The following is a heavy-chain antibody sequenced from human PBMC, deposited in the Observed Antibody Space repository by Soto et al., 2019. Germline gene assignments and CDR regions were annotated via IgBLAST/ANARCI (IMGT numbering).Heavy chain of an antibody. CDR3: AHRPEVETAIVCDY. J-gene: IGHJ4*02. CDR2: IYWDDDK. D-gene: IGHD5-18*01. CDR1: GFSLSTSGVG. V-gene: IGHV2-5*02. Sequence: QITLKASGPTLVKPTQTLTLTCTFSGFSLSTSGVGVGWIRQPPRKALEWLALIYWDDDKRHSPSLKSRLTITKHTTKSQVVLTMTIMDPVDRVTYYCAHRPEVETAIVCDYWCQGTLVTVSS.